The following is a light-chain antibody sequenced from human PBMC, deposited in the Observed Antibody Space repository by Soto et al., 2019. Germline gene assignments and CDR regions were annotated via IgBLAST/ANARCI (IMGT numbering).Light chain of an antibody. CDR3: CSYAGSSPLYV. Sequence: QSVLAPPASVSGSPGQSITISCTASSSHIGSSNLVSWYQHHSGKALKLIIYEGNKRPSGVSNRFSGSKSGKTASLTISGLQAEDEGTYYCCSYAGSSPLYVFGTGTKV. J-gene: IGLJ1*01. V-gene: IGLV2-23*01. CDR2: EGN. CDR1: SSHIGSSNL.